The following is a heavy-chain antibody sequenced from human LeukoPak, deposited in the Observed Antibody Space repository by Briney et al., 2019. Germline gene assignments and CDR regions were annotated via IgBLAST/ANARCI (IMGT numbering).Heavy chain of an antibody. CDR1: GFTFSDYY. CDR3: ARDRRLGARNDY. Sequence: PGGSLRLSCAASGFTFSDYYMSWIRQAPGKGLEWVSYISSSGSTIYYADSVKGRFTISRDNAKNSLYLEMNSLRAEDTAVYYCARDRRLGARNDYWGQGTLVTVSS. V-gene: IGHV3-11*01. CDR2: ISSSGSTI. D-gene: IGHD6-6*01. J-gene: IGHJ4*02.